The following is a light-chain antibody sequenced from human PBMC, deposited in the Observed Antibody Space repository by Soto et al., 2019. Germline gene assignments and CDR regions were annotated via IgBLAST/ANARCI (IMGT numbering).Light chain of an antibody. Sequence: QSALTQPASVSGSPGPSIAISCTGTSSDVGGYNYVSWYQQLPGKAPKLLISEVSNRPSGVSHRFSGSKSGNTASLTISGLQADDDADYSCSSYRTGGHFVFGTGTKVTVL. CDR3: SSYRTGGHFV. CDR1: SSDVGGYNY. V-gene: IGLV2-14*01. J-gene: IGLJ1*01. CDR2: EVS.